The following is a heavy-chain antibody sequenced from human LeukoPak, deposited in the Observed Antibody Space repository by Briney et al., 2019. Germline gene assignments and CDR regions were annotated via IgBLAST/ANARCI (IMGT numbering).Heavy chain of an antibody. D-gene: IGHD6-13*01. J-gene: IGHJ4*02. CDR1: GFTFSSYS. Sequence: GGSLRLSCAASGFTFSSYSMNWVRQAPGKGLELVSSISTSSSHMYYADSVKGRFTISRDNARNSLYLQMNSLRAEDTAVYYCAKTRPLDSSSWSHGDYWGQGTLVIVSS. V-gene: IGHV3-21*01. CDR2: ISTSSSHM. CDR3: AKTRPLDSSSWSHGDY.